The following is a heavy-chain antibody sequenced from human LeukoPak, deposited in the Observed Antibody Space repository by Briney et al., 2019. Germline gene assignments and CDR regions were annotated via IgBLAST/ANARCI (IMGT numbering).Heavy chain of an antibody. J-gene: IGHJ6*02. V-gene: IGHV7-4-1*02. CDR2: INTNTGKP. D-gene: IGHD3-10*01. Sequence: ASVKVSCKASGYTFTSYGISWVRQAPGQGLEWMGWINTNTGKPTYAQGFTGRFVFSLDTPVSTAYLQISSLKAEDTAVYYCARWFEEFDMDVWGQGTTVTVSS. CDR3: ARWFEEFDMDV. CDR1: GYTFTSYG.